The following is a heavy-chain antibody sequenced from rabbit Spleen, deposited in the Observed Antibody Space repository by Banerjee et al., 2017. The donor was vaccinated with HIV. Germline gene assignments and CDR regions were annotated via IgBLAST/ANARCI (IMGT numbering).Heavy chain of an antibody. Sequence: QEQLVESGGGLVKPEGSLKLSCTDSGFSFSNKAVMCWVRQAPGKGLEWIACIYAGSSGSTYSATWAKGRFTLSKTSSTTVILQMTSLTAADTATYFCARDAGTSFSTYVMDLWGPCTLVTVS. V-gene: IGHV1S45*01. J-gene: IGHJ6*01. D-gene: IGHD8-1*01. CDR2: IYAGSSGST. CDR1: GFSFSNKAV. CDR3: ARDAGTSFSTYVMDL.